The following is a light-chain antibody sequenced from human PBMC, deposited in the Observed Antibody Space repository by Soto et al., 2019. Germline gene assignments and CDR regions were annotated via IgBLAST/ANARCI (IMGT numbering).Light chain of an antibody. Sequence: DIQMTQSPSSLSASVGDRVTITCQASQDISNYLNWYQQKPGKAPKLLIYDASNLQTGFPSRFSGSGSGTYFTFTISSLQPEDIATYYCQQYDNLPPYTFGQGTKLEIK. J-gene: IGKJ2*01. CDR3: QQYDNLPPYT. V-gene: IGKV1-33*01. CDR2: DAS. CDR1: QDISNY.